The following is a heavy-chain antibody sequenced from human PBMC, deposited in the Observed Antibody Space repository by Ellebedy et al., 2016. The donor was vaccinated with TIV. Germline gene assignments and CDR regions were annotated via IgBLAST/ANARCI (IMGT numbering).Heavy chain of an antibody. CDR3: TKDRGSYAYDY. V-gene: IGHV1-18*04. Sequence: AASVKVSCKASGYTFTSYGLSWVRQAPGQGLEWMGWMNTYNGKTKYAQKVQGRVTMTTDTSTSTAYMELRSLRSDDTAVYYCTKDRGSYAYDYWGQGTLVTVSS. J-gene: IGHJ4*02. CDR2: MNTYNGKT. D-gene: IGHD3-16*01. CDR1: GYTFTSYG.